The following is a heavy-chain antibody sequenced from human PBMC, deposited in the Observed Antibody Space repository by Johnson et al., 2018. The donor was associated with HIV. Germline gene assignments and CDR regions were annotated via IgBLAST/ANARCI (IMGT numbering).Heavy chain of an antibody. D-gene: IGHD5-24*01. CDR3: AREGRDLATRGGFDI. Sequence: LVESGGGVVQPGRSLRLSCAASGFTFSSYGMHWVRQAPGKGLEWVSVIYTDGRTYSADSVKGRFSISRDNSKNTVYIQMKSLRAEDTAVYYCAREGRDLATRGGFDIWGPGTVVTVSS. CDR1: GFTFSSYG. CDR2: IYTDGRT. J-gene: IGHJ3*02. V-gene: IGHV3-NL1*01.